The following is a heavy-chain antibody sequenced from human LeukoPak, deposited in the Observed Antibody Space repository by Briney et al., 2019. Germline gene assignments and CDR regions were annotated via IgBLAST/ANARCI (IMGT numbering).Heavy chain of an antibody. J-gene: IGHJ6*03. Sequence: SVKVSCKASGGTFSSYAISWVRQAPGQGLEWMGGIIPIFGTANYAQKFQGRVTITADKSTSTAYMELSSLRSEDTAVYYCARTTEGYAGGPGYSYYYYMDVWGKGTTVTISS. V-gene: IGHV1-69*06. CDR1: GGTFSSYA. D-gene: IGHD5-12*01. CDR3: ARTTEGYAGGPGYSYYYYMDV. CDR2: IIPIFGTA.